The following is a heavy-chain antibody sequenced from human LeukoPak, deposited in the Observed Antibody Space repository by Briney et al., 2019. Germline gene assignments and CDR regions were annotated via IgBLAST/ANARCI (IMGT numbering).Heavy chain of an antibody. CDR1: GGSISSYY. J-gene: IGHJ5*02. D-gene: IGHD6-19*01. V-gene: IGHV4-59*01. CDR3: ARGAVAGKMSWFDP. CDR2: IYYSGST. Sequence: SETLSLTCTVSGGSISSYYWSWIRQPPGKGLEWIGYIYYSGSTNYNPSLKSRVTISVDTSKNQFSLKLSSVTAADTAVYYCARGAVAGKMSWFDPWGQGTLVTVSS.